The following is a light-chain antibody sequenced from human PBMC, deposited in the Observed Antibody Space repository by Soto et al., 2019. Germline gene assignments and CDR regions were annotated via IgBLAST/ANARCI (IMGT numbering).Light chain of an antibody. J-gene: IGKJ1*01. V-gene: IGKV1-6*01. CDR1: QGIRND. CDR3: LQDHDYPWT. Sequence: AIQLTQSPSSLSASVGDRVTITCRASQGIRNDLGWYQQKPGKAPKLLIHAAASLQSGVPSRFSGSGSGTDFTLTIRSLQPDDLAIYCCLQDHDYPWTFRHGTQVDSK. CDR2: AAA.